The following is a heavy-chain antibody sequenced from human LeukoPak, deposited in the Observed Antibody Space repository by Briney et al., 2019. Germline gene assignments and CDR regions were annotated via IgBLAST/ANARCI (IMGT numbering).Heavy chain of an antibody. CDR3: ARAYDILTGDHMDV. V-gene: IGHV3-21*01. CDR1: GFTFSSYS. D-gene: IGHD3-9*01. CDR2: ISSSSSYI. J-gene: IGHJ6*03. Sequence: GGSLRLSCAASGFTFSSYSMNWVRQAPGKGLEWVSSISSSSSYIYYADSVKGRFTISRDNAKNSLYLQMNSLRAEDTAVYYCARAYDILTGDHMDVWGKGTMVTVSS.